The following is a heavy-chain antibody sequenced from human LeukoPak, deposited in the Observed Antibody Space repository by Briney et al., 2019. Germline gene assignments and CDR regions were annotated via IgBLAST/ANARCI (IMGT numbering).Heavy chain of an antibody. J-gene: IGHJ1*01. V-gene: IGHV3-74*01. D-gene: IGHD2-15*01. CDR3: ARAHTRYCSGGSCYSEEYFQH. CDR2: INSDGSST. Sequence: PGGSLRLSCAASGFTFSNYWMHWVRHAPGKGLVWVSRINSDGSSTSYADSVKGRFTISRDNAKNTLYLQMNSLRAEDTAVYYCARAHTRYCSGGSCYSEEYFQHWGQGTLVTVSS. CDR1: GFTFSNYW.